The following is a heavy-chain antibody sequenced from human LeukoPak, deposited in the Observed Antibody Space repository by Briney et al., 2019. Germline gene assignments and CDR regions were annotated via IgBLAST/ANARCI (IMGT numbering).Heavy chain of an antibody. CDR2: ITPIFGTA. D-gene: IGHD5-18*01. CDR1: GGTFSSYA. J-gene: IGHJ4*02. CDR3: ARGRGYSYGFFDY. V-gene: IGHV1-69*06. Sequence: GASVKVSCKASGGTFSSYAISWVRQAPGQGLEWMGGITPIFGTANYAQKFQGRVTITADKSTSTAYMELSSLRSEDTAVYYCARGRGYSYGFFDYWGQGTLVTVSS.